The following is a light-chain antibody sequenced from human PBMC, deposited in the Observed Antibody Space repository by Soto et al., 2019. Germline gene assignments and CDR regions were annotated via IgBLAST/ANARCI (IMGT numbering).Light chain of an antibody. CDR2: DVT. V-gene: IGLV2-14*03. CDR3: KSYTSASTYV. J-gene: IGLJ1*01. Sequence: QSALTQPASVSGSPGQSITISCTGTGSDICTYNYVSWYQHHPGKAPKFIIYDVTNRPSGVSDRFSGSKSGNTASLTISGLQAEDEADYFCKSYTSASTYVFGTGTKVTVL. CDR1: GSDICTYNY.